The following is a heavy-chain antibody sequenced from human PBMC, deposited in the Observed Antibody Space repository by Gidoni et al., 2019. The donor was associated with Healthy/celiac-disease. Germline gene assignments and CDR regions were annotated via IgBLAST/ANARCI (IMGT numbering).Heavy chain of an antibody. CDR1: GFTFSSYS. Sequence: EVQLVESGGGLVKPGGSLRLSCAASGFTFSSYSMNWVRQAPGKGLEWVSSISSSSSYICHPNSVKGRFTISRDNAKNSLYLQMNSRRAEDTAVYYWARVRGHDVHTAMVTGYWGQGTLVTVSS. V-gene: IGHV3-21*01. CDR2: ISSSSSYI. CDR3: ARVRGHDVHTAMVTGY. J-gene: IGHJ4*02. D-gene: IGHD5-18*01.